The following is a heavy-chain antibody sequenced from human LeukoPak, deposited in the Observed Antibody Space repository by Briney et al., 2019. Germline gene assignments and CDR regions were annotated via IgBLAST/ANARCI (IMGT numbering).Heavy chain of an antibody. CDR2: ISAYNGNT. D-gene: IGHD5-12*01. CDR1: GYTFTSYG. V-gene: IGHV1-18*01. J-gene: IGHJ6*02. CDR3: ASQSQVATVLYYYYYGMDV. Sequence: ASVKVSCKASGYTFTSYGISWVRQAPGQGLEWMGWISAYNGNTNYAQKLQGRVTMTTDTSTSTVYMEPSSLRSEDTAVYYCASQSQVATVLYYYYYGMDVWGQGTTVTVSS.